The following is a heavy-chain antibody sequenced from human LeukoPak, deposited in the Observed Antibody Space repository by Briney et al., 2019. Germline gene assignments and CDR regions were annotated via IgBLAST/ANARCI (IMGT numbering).Heavy chain of an antibody. CDR3: ARGGSGYSSSWYLDY. D-gene: IGHD6-13*01. CDR2: ISANGAGA. Sequence: GGSLRLSCAASGFTFSSYAMGWVRQAPGKGLEWVSSISANGAGAYYADSVKGRFTISRDKSKNTLYLQMNSLRAEDTAVYYCARGGSGYSSSWYLDYWGQGTLVTVSS. CDR1: GFTFSSYA. V-gene: IGHV3-23*01. J-gene: IGHJ4*02.